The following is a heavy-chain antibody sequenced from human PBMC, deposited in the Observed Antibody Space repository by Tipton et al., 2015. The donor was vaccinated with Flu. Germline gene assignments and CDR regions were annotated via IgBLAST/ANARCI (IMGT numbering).Heavy chain of an antibody. V-gene: IGHV4-59*08. J-gene: IGHJ5*02. CDR1: GFSFSSYW. D-gene: IGHD3-10*01. Sequence: LRLSCAASGFSFSSYWMSWIRQPPGKGLEWIGYIYSSGSTNYSPSLKSRVTISVDTSKNQFSLKVSSVTAADTAVYYCARHSSSARGWFDPWGQGTLVTVSS. CDR3: ARHSSSARGWFDP. CDR2: IYSSGST.